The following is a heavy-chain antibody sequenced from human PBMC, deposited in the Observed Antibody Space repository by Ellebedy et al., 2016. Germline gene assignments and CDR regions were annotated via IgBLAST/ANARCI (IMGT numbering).Heavy chain of an antibody. CDR3: ARDIEEGLRMPNDAFDI. D-gene: IGHD4-17*01. CDR2: INPNSGGT. CDR1: GYTFTGYY. Sequence: ASVKVSCXASGYTFTGYYMHWVRQTPVQGLEWMGWINPNSGGTNYAQKLQGRVTMTTDTSTSTAYMELRSLRSDDTAVYYCARDIEEGLRMPNDAFDIWGQGTMVTVSS. J-gene: IGHJ3*02. V-gene: IGHV1-2*02.